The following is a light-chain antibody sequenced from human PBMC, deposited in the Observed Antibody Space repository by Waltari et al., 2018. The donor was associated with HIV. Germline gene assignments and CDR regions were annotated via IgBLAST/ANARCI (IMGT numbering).Light chain of an antibody. V-gene: IGLV2-8*01. J-gene: IGLJ3*02. CDR2: EVT. Sequence: QSALTQPPSASGSLGQSVTISCTGSSSDIEAYDSVSWFQQHPRSAPTLLLYEVTRRPATVSDRCSGSRSGRTWFLAVAGLQPDDEATYFCSSYGDSLRVLFGGGTNVTVL. CDR3: SSYGDSLRVL. CDR1: SSDIEAYDS.